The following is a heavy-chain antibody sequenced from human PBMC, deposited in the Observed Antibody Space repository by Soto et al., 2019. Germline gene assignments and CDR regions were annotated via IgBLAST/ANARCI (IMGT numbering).Heavy chain of an antibody. Sequence: ASVKVSCKASGYTFTSYGISWVRQAPGQGLEWMGWISAYNGNTNYAQKLQGRVTMTTDTSTSTAYMELRSLRSDDTAVYYCARDRHSNYDHSWFDPWGQGTLVTVSS. D-gene: IGHD4-4*01. J-gene: IGHJ5*02. CDR1: GYTFTSYG. CDR3: ARDRHSNYDHSWFDP. CDR2: ISAYNGNT. V-gene: IGHV1-18*01.